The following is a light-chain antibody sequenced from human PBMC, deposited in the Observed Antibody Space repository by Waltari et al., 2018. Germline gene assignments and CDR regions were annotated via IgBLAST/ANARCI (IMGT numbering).Light chain of an antibody. CDR1: QSINTN. J-gene: IGKJ4*01. V-gene: IGKV3-15*01. Sequence: EIVMTQSPATLSMSPGEGATLYCRASQSINTNLAWYQKKPGQAPRLLIFRASTRAAGIPERFSGSGSGTEFALTISSLQSEDFALYYCQQYHSWLTFGGGTKVEIE. CDR3: QQYHSWLT. CDR2: RAS.